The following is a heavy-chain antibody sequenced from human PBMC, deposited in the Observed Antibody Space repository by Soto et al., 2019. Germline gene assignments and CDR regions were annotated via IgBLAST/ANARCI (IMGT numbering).Heavy chain of an antibody. Sequence: PSETLSLTCAVYGGAFRGYYWSWSRQPPGKGLEWLGEINDSGSTNYNPSLKSRITISLDTSKKEISLRLSSVTAADTAVYYCARERGRYCSGESCYPFGPWGQGALVTVSS. CDR1: GGAFRGYY. V-gene: IGHV4-34*01. CDR3: ARERGRYCSGESCYPFGP. CDR2: INDSGST. J-gene: IGHJ5*02. D-gene: IGHD2-15*01.